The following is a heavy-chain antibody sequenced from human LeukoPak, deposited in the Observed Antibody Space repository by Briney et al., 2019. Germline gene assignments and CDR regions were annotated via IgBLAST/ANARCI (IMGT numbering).Heavy chain of an antibody. V-gene: IGHV3-48*01. CDR1: GFTFSSYD. CDR3: ARDAPGDDYGDYNYFDY. Sequence: PGGSLRLSCAASGFTFSSYDMNWVRQAPGKGPEWVSYISSRGTTTYYADSVKGRFTISRDNAKKSLDLQMNSLRAEDTAVYYCARDAPGDDYGDYNYFDYWGQGTLVTVSS. J-gene: IGHJ4*02. D-gene: IGHD4-17*01. CDR2: ISSRGTTT.